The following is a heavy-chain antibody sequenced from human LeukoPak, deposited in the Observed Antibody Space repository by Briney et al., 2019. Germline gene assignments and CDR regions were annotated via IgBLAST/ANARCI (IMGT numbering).Heavy chain of an antibody. CDR2: IKVDGSDK. CDR3: AGDSWRVLDY. CDR1: GFTFGNYW. D-gene: IGHD2-2*01. J-gene: IGHJ4*02. Sequence: AGALRLSCAASGFTFGNYWMRWVRQAPGKGLEWVANIKVDGSDKNYVDAVKGRFTISRDNAKNSLYLQMNSLRAEDTAVYYCAGDSWRVLDYWGQGTLVTVSS. V-gene: IGHV3-7*01.